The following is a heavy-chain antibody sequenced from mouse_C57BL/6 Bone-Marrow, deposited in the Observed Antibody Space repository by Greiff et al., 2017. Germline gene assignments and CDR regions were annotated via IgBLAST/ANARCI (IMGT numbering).Heavy chain of an antibody. CDR1: GYTFTDYE. CDR3: TRDYYGSSYPHWYCDV. D-gene: IGHD1-1*01. Sequence: QVQLQQSGAELVRPGASVTLSCKASGYTFTDYEMHWVKQTPVHGLEWIGAIDPETGGTAYNQKFKGKAILTADKSSSPAYMELRSLTSEDYAVYYCTRDYYGSSYPHWYCDVWGTGTTVTVAS. V-gene: IGHV1-15*01. CDR2: IDPETGGT. J-gene: IGHJ1*03.